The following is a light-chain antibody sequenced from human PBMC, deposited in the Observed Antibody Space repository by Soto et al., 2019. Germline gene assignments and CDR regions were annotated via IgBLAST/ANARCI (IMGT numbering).Light chain of an antibody. CDR2: EVS. CDR3: CSYAGSIPV. V-gene: IGLV2-23*02. CDR1: SSDVGSYNL. Sequence: QSALTQPASLSGSPGQSITISCTGTSSDVGSYNLVSWYQQHPGKAPKLMIYEVSKRPSGVSNRFSGSKSGNTASLTISGLQAEDEADYYCCSYAGSIPVFGGGTKLTVL. J-gene: IGLJ2*01.